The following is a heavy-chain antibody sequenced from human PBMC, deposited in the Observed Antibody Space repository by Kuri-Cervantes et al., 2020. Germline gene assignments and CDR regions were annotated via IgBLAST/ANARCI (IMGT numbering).Heavy chain of an antibody. Sequence: GSLRLSCTVSGGSISSYYWSWIRQPPGKGLEWIGYIYYSGSTNYNPSLKSRVTISVDTSKNQFSLKLSSVTAADTAVYYCARSFDYMDVWGKGTTVTVSS. V-gene: IGHV4-59*12. CDR2: IYYSGST. CDR3: ARSFDYMDV. J-gene: IGHJ6*03. CDR1: GGSISSYY.